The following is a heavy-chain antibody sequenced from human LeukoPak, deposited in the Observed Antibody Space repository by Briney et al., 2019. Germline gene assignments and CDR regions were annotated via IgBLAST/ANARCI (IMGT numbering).Heavy chain of an antibody. J-gene: IGHJ4*02. Sequence: GGSLRLSCAASGFTFSSYAMSWVRQAPGKGLEWVSAISGSGGNTYYADSVKGRFTISRDNSKNTLYLQMNSLRAEDTAVYYCAKDRAVGATPGGYFDYWGQGTLVTVSS. CDR3: AKDRAVGATPGGYFDY. D-gene: IGHD1-26*01. V-gene: IGHV3-23*01. CDR2: ISGSGGNT. CDR1: GFTFSSYA.